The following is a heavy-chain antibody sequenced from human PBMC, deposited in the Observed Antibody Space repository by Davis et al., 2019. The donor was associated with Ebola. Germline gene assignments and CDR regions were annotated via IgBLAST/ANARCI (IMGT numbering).Heavy chain of an antibody. D-gene: IGHD3-3*01. Sequence: SETLSLTCAVYGGSFSGYNWYWIRQPPGKGLEWIGEINHSGSTNYNPSLKSRVTISVDTSKNQFSLKLNSVTAADTAVYYCARAATYYDFWSGYYHYYYGMDVWGQGTTVTVSS. CDR2: INHSGST. CDR1: GGSFSGYN. J-gene: IGHJ6*02. V-gene: IGHV4-34*01. CDR3: ARAATYYDFWSGYYHYYYGMDV.